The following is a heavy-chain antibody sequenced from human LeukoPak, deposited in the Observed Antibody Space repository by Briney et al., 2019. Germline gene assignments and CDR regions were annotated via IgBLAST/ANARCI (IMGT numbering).Heavy chain of an antibody. V-gene: IGHV3-74*01. CDR3: ARDQNTAMAPG. D-gene: IGHD5-18*01. J-gene: IGHJ4*02. Sequence: GGSLRLSCAASGFTFSSYWMHWVRQAPGKGLVWVSRINSDGSSTSYADSVKGRFTISRDNAKNTLYLQMNSLRAEDTALYYCARDQNTAMAPGWGQGTLVTVSS. CDR2: INSDGSST. CDR1: GFTFSSYW.